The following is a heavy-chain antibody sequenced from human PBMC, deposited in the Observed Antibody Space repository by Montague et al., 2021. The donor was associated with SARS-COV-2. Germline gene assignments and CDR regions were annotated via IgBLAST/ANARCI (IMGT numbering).Heavy chain of an antibody. CDR1: GGSVSSDGYY. J-gene: IGHJ6*02. D-gene: IGHD3-9*01. Sequence: SETLSLTCTVSGGSVSSDGYYWSWIRQPPGKGLEWIGYFYYSGSTNYNPSLKSRVTISVDTSKNQFSLKLTSATAADTAVYFCARVYYDISAMDVWGQGTTVTVSS. CDR3: ARVYYDISAMDV. CDR2: FYYSGST. V-gene: IGHV4-61*08.